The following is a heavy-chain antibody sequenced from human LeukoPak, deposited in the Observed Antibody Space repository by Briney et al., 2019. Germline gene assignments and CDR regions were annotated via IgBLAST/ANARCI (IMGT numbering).Heavy chain of an antibody. V-gene: IGHV4-4*08. CDR1: GGSVKTYY. D-gene: IGHD5-24*01. CDR2: IHATGST. J-gene: IGHJ4*02. CDR3: ARHSARGYNYIDF. Sequence: PSETLSLTCAVSGGSVKTYYWSWIRQSPERGLQWIGFIHATGSTNTFPSLKSRVTISLDTSTNQFSLRLKSVTAADTAVYYCARHSARGYNYIDFWGRGTLVTVSP.